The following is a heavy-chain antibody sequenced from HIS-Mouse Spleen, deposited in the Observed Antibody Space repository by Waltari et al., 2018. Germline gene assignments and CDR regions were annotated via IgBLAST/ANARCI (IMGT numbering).Heavy chain of an antibody. CDR1: GFTFSSYW. Sequence: EVQLVESGGGLVQPGGSLRLACSASGFTFSSYWRHWVRQGPGKGLVCVSRINSDGSSTSYADSVKGRFTISRDNAKNTLYLQMNSLRAEDTAVYYCARDLGYSSSSEVWFDPWGQGTLVTVSS. D-gene: IGHD6-6*01. CDR2: INSDGSST. V-gene: IGHV3-74*01. J-gene: IGHJ5*02. CDR3: ARDLGYSSSSEVWFDP.